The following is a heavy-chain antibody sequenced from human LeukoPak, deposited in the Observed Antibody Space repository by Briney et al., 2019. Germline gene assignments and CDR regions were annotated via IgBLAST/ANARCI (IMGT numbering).Heavy chain of an antibody. CDR3: AREVLGVDSDWYFDL. V-gene: IGHV1-18*01. CDR2: ISANDGKT. J-gene: IGHJ2*01. D-gene: IGHD2-8*02. CDR1: GFVFTSYG. Sequence: ASVKVSCKASGFVFTSYGFTWVRQAPGQGLEWMGWISANDGKTHYSEKHQGRVTMSTDTVTSTAYMGLRSLRSDDTAVYYCAREVLGVDSDWYFDLWGRGTLVTVSS.